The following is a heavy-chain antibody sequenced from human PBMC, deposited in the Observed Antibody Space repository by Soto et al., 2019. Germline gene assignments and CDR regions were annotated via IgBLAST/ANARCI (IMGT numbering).Heavy chain of an antibody. D-gene: IGHD6-6*01. V-gene: IGHV6-1*01. CDR2: TYYRSKWYN. CDR1: GDSVSSNSAA. CDR3: ARDFDSSSSDWFDP. Sequence: SQTLSLTCAISGDSVSSNSAAWNWIRQSPSRGHEWLGRTYYRSKWYNDYAVSVKSRITINPDTSKNQFSLQLNSVTPEDTVVYYCARDFDSSSSDWFDPWGQGTLVTVSS. J-gene: IGHJ5*02.